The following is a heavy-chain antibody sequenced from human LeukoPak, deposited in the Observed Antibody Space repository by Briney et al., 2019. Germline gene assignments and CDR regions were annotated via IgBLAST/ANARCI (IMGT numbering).Heavy chain of an antibody. D-gene: IGHD6-13*01. Sequence: PGGSLRLSCAASGFTFSSYSMNWVRQAPGKGLEWVSSISSSSSYIYYADSVKGRFTISRDNAKNSLYLQMNSLRAEDTAVYYCARDSSSSWSSYYYYMDVWGKGTTVTVSS. V-gene: IGHV3-21*01. CDR1: GFTFSSYS. CDR2: ISSSSSYI. J-gene: IGHJ6*03. CDR3: ARDSSSSWSSYYYYMDV.